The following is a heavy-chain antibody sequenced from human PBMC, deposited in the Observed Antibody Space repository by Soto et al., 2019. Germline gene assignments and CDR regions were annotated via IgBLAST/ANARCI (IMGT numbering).Heavy chain of an antibody. CDR2: IYHSGST. CDR1: GGSINSGDYA. V-gene: IGHV4-30-2*01. CDR3: AGIRIAAAGGGLDV. D-gene: IGHD6-13*01. J-gene: IGHJ6*02. Sequence: LQLQESGSGLVKPSQTLSLTCGVSGGSINSGDYAWSWIRQPPWKGLEWMGYIYHSGSTYYNPSLKSRVTILVDRSKNQFSLKLSSVTAADTAVYYCAGIRIAAAGGGLDVWGQGTTVTVSS.